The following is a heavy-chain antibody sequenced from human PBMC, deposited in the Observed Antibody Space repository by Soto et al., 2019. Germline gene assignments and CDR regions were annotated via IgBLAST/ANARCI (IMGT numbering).Heavy chain of an antibody. J-gene: IGHJ4*02. V-gene: IGHV3-23*01. D-gene: IGHD6-13*01. CDR2: ISGSGGRT. CDR3: AKDQGSSWYEIDY. Sequence: EVQLLESGGGLVQPGGSLRLSCAASGFTFSNYAVTWVRQAPGKGLEWVSTISGSGGRTYYADSVKGRFTISRDNSKNTLYLQMNSLRAEDTAVYYCAKDQGSSWYEIDYWGQGTLVT. CDR1: GFTFSNYA.